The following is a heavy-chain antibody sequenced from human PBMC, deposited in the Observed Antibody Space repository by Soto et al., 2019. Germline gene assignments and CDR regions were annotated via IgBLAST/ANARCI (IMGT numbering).Heavy chain of an antibody. V-gene: IGHV4-34*01. D-gene: IGHD2-15*01. CDR2: INHSGST. CDR3: ARRVVVVAAIPFYY. J-gene: IGHJ4*02. CDR1: GGSFSGYY. Sequence: SETLSLTCAVYGGSFSGYYWSWIRQPPGKGLEWIGEINHSGSTNYNPSLKSRVTISVDTSKNQFSLKLSSVTAADTAVYYCARRVVVVAAIPFYYWGQGTLVTVS.